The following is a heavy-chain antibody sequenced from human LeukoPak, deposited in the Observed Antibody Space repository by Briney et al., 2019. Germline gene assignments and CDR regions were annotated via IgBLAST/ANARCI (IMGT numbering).Heavy chain of an antibody. CDR1: GFTFSSYG. CDR3: AKDQYYTYYYGSGDRPGAFDI. CDR2: IRYDGSNK. V-gene: IGHV3-30*02. Sequence: GGSLRLSCAASGFTFSSYGMHWVRQAPGKGLEWVAFIRYDGSNKYYADSVKGRFTISRDNSKNTLYLQMNSLRAEDTAVYYCAKDQYYTYYYGSGDRPGAFDIWGQGTMVTVSS. J-gene: IGHJ3*02. D-gene: IGHD3-10*01.